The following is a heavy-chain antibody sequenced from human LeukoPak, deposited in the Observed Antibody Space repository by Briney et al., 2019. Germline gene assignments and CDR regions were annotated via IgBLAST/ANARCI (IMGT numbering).Heavy chain of an antibody. J-gene: IGHJ5*02. Sequence: PSETLSLTCTVSGYSISSGYYWGWIRQPPGKGLEWIESIHHSGGTYCNPSLKSRVTITVDTSKNQFSLKLSSVTAADTAVYYCARERGYCSGGSCNWFDPWGQGTLVTVSS. CDR1: GYSISSGYY. CDR3: ARERGYCSGGSCNWFDP. V-gene: IGHV4-38-2*02. D-gene: IGHD2-15*01. CDR2: IHHSGGT.